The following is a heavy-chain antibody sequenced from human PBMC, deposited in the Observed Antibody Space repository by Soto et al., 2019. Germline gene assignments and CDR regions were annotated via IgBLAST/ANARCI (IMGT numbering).Heavy chain of an antibody. Sequence: GGSLRLSCAASGFTFSSYAMHWVRQAPGKGLEWVAVISYDGSNKYYADSVKGRFTISRDNSKNTLYLQMNSLRAEDTAVQYCAREGGLRYFDWLSHYYYGMDVWGQGTTVTVSS. J-gene: IGHJ6*02. V-gene: IGHV3-30-3*01. CDR3: AREGGLRYFDWLSHYYYGMDV. CDR2: ISYDGSNK. D-gene: IGHD3-9*01. CDR1: GFTFSSYA.